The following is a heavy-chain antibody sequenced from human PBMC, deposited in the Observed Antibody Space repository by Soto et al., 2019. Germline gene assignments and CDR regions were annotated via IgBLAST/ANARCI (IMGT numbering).Heavy chain of an antibody. CDR1: GGSFSKFA. Sequence: QVQLVQSEAEVKKPGSSMKVSCKASGGSFSKFAIRWVRQAPGQGLEWMGGIIPIFGTSNSAQKFKGRVSLTADESTNTAYLELNSLRSEDTAVYYCARDSGGYGAPAFDIWGQGTMVTVSA. CDR2: IIPIFGTS. J-gene: IGHJ3*02. CDR3: ARDSGGYGAPAFDI. D-gene: IGHD3-10*01. V-gene: IGHV1-69*12.